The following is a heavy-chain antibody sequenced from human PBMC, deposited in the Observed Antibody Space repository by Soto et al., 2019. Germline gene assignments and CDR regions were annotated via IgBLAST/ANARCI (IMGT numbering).Heavy chain of an antibody. CDR3: AGSMGDDDYYYYGMDV. J-gene: IGHJ6*02. CDR2: IIPIFGTA. Sequence: QVQLVQSGAEVKKPGSSVKVSCKASGGTFSSYAISWVRQAPGQGLEWMGGIIPIFGTANYAQKFQGRVTLTAXXXTXPAYMELSSLRSEDTAVYYCAGSMGDDDYYYYGMDVWGQGTTVTVSS. CDR1: GGTFSSYA. D-gene: IGHD3-16*01. V-gene: IGHV1-69*12.